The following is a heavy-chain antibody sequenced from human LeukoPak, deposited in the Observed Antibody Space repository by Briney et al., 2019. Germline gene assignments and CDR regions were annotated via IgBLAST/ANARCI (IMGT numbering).Heavy chain of an antibody. CDR3: ARDGRLFDAFDI. Sequence: PGGSLRLSCAASGFTFSSYSMNWVRQAPGKGLEWVSSISSSSSYIYYADSVKGRFTISRDNAKNSLYLQMNSLRAEDTAVYYCARDGRLFDAFDIWGQGTMVTVSS. CDR1: GFTFSSYS. V-gene: IGHV3-21*01. CDR2: ISSSSSYI. J-gene: IGHJ3*02.